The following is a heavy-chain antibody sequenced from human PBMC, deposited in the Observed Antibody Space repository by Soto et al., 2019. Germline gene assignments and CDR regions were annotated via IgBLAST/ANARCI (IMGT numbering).Heavy chain of an antibody. CDR3: ASSIAATRYYYGMDV. CDR2: IYYSGST. J-gene: IGHJ6*02. V-gene: IGHV4-31*03. CDR1: CCSISSGGYY. D-gene: IGHD6-13*01. Sequence: ASETLSLTCTFSCCSISSGGYYWSWIRQHPGKGLEWIWYIYYSGSTYYNPSLKSRVTISVDTSKNQFSLKLSSVTAADTAVYYCASSIAATRYYYGMDVWGQGTTVTVSS.